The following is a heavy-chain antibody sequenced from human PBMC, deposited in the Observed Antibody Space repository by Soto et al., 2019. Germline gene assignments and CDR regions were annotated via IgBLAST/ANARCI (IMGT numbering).Heavy chain of an antibody. Sequence: SGKVCGNASGYTLIRYYMHLVRQAPGQGLEWMGWINPNSGGTNYAQKFHGRVTMTRDTSISTAYMELRRLRSDDTAVYYCARVNVVVVAATREYYFDFWGQGTLVTVSS. CDR2: INPNSGGT. CDR3: ARVNVVVVAATREYYFDF. D-gene: IGHD2-15*01. J-gene: IGHJ4*02. CDR1: GYTLIRYY. V-gene: IGHV1-2*02.